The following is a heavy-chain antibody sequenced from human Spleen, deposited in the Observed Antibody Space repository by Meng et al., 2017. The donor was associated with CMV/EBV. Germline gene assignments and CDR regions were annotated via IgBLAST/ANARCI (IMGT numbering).Heavy chain of an antibody. D-gene: IGHD4-11*01. J-gene: IGHJ4*02. Sequence: SLTCAVYGGAFSGYYWSRIRQPPGKGLEWIGEINHSGSTNYNPSLKSRVTISVDTSKNQFSLKLSSVTAADTAVYYCARVDSNYFDYWGQGTLVTVSS. CDR2: INHSGST. CDR3: ARVDSNYFDY. V-gene: IGHV4-34*01. CDR1: GGAFSGYY.